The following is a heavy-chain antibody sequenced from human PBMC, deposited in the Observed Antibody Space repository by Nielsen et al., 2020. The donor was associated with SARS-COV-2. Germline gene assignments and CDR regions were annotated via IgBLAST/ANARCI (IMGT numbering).Heavy chain of an antibody. D-gene: IGHD5-24*01. J-gene: IGHJ4*02. CDR3: ARDQISRDGYIPNSYYFDY. Sequence: WVRQAPGQGLEWMGLVDPEDGETIYAEKFQGRVTITADTSTDTAYMELSSLRSEDTAVYYCARDQISRDGYIPNSYYFDYWGQGTLVTVSS. CDR2: VDPEDGET. V-gene: IGHV1-69-2*01.